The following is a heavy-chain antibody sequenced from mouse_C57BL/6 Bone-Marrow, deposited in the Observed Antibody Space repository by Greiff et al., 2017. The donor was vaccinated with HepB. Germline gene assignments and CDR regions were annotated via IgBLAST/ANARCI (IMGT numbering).Heavy chain of an antibody. J-gene: IGHJ1*03. V-gene: IGHV5-16*01. CDR1: GFTFSDYY. CDR3: ARVITTVVSPYWYFDV. D-gene: IGHD1-1*01. CDR2: INYDGSST. Sequence: EVKLMESEGGLVQPGSSMKLSCTASGFTFSDYYMAWVRQVPEKGLEWVANINYDGSSTYYLDSLKSRFIISRDNAKNILYLQMSSLKSEDTATYYCARVITTVVSPYWYFDVWGTGTTVTVSS.